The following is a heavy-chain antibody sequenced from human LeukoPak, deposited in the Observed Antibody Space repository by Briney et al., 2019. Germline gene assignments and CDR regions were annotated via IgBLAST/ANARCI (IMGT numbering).Heavy chain of an antibody. CDR1: GGSFSGYY. CDR2: INHSGST. D-gene: IGHD4-23*01. CDR3: ARAPERGNLTQGYDY. Sequence: SETLSLTCAVSGGSFSGYYWSWIRQPPGKGLEWNGEINHSGSTNYNPSLKSRATISVDTSKNQFSLKLSSVTAADTAVYYCARAPERGNLTQGYDYWGQGTLVTVSS. J-gene: IGHJ4*02. V-gene: IGHV4-34*01.